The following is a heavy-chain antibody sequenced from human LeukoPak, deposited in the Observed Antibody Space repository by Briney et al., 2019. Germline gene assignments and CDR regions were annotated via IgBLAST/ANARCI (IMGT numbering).Heavy chain of an antibody. J-gene: IGHJ4*02. Sequence: GGSLRLSCTASGFAFDEHGMSWVRHVPGKGLEWVSGIDWSGGSTGYAEPSRGRFTISRDNAKTSLYLQMDSLRAEGTALYYCARAPITSPFYFDYWGQGTLVTVSS. D-gene: IGHD2-2*01. CDR3: ARAPITSPFYFDY. CDR1: GFAFDEHG. CDR2: IDWSGGST. V-gene: IGHV3-20*04.